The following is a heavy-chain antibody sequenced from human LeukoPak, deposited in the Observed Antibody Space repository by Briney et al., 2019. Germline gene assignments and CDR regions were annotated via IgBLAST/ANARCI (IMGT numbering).Heavy chain of an antibody. CDR1: GFTFSSYE. Sequence: GGSLRLSCAASGFTFSSYEMDWVRQAPGKGLEWVSYISSSGSTIYYADSVKGRFTISRDNSKNTLYLQMNSLRAEDTAVYYCAKDHQIYDSSGYGYYYYMDVWGKGTTVTVSS. CDR3: AKDHQIYDSSGYGYYYYMDV. V-gene: IGHV3-48*03. D-gene: IGHD3-22*01. J-gene: IGHJ6*03. CDR2: ISSSGSTI.